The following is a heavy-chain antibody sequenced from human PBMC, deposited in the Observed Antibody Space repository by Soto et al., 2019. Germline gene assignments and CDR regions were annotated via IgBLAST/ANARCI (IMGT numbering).Heavy chain of an antibody. CDR2: IIPLFGTP. V-gene: IGHV1-69*06. J-gene: IGHJ4*02. CDR1: GGTFSNYA. Sequence: SVNVSCKASGGTFSNYAINWVRQAPGQGLEWMGGIIPLFGTPNYAQKFQGRVTFTAHKSTSTAYMELRSLRSDDTAVYYCARGWETVGTTTPFAYWGQGTLVTVSS. D-gene: IGHD1-26*01. CDR3: ARGWETVGTTTPFAY.